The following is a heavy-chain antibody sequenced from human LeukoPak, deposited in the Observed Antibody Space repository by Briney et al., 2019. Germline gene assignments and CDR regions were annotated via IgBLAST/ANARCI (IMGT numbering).Heavy chain of an antibody. Sequence: GGSLRLSCAAPGFTFSSYAIHWVRQAPGKGLEWVAVISHDGSNKNYADSVKGRFTVSRDNSKNTLYLQMNSLRGEDTAVYYCARDHWGVVEWPYYYYGMDVWGQGTTVTVSS. J-gene: IGHJ6*02. CDR1: GFTFSSYA. CDR2: ISHDGSNK. CDR3: ARDHWGVVEWPYYYYGMDV. D-gene: IGHD2-21*01. V-gene: IGHV3-30-3*01.